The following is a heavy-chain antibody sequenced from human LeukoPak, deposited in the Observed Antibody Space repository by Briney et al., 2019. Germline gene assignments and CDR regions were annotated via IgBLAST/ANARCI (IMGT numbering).Heavy chain of an antibody. J-gene: IGHJ4*02. CDR2: IYYGEAT. Sequence: SETLSLTCSVSGESITTRHYYWGWVRQPPGKGLEWIGGIYYGEATSYNPSLMSRGTITIDTSSNHFSLRLTSVTAADTAVYYCAKGGDSYKVGNYWGQGTLVTVSS. D-gene: IGHD5-24*01. CDR1: GESITTRHYY. CDR3: AKGGDSYKVGNY. V-gene: IGHV4-39*07.